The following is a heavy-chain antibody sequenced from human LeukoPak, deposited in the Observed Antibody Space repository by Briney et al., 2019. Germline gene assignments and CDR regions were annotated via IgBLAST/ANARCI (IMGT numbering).Heavy chain of an antibody. CDR1: GFTFSSYG. CDR2: ISYDGSYK. CDR3: AKDRGAGYYDFWSGYYPFDY. J-gene: IGHJ4*02. D-gene: IGHD3-3*01. V-gene: IGHV3-30*18. Sequence: GGSLRLSCAASGFTFSSYGMHWVRQAPGKGLEWVAVISYDGSYKYYPDSVQGRFTISRDNSKNTLYLQMNSLRAEDTAIYHCAKDRGAGYYDFWSGYYPFDYWGQGTLVTVSS.